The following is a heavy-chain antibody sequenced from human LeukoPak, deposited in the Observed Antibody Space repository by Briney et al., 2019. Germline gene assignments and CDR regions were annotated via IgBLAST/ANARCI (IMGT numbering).Heavy chain of an antibody. D-gene: IGHD2-15*01. CDR3: AREAAYCSGGSCYSEFHY. V-gene: IGHV1-2*02. Sequence: GASVKVSCKASGYTFTGYYMHWVRQAPGQGLEWMGWINPNSGGTNYAQKFQGRVTMTRDTSISTAYMGLSRLRSDDTAVYYCAREAAYCSGGSCYSEFHYWGQGTLVTVSS. J-gene: IGHJ4*02. CDR2: INPNSGGT. CDR1: GYTFTGYY.